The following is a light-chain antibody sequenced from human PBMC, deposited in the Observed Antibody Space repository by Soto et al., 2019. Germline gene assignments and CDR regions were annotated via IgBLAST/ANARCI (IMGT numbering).Light chain of an antibody. Sequence: DIVMTQTPLSLPVTLGQPASISCRSSEGLAFLSWLHQRPGQPPRFLIYKISQRFSGVPDRFSGSGAGSHFTPNTSWVEPEDVGVYYGVQGKQFPLTFGPGTRVDIK. CDR3: VQGKQFPLT. J-gene: IGKJ3*01. CDR2: KIS. CDR1: EGLAF. V-gene: IGKV2-24*01.